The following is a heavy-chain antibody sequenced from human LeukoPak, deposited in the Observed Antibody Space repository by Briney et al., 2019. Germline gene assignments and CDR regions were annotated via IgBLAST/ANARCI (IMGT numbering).Heavy chain of an antibody. CDR1: GYSFTSYW. CDR3: ARDRNRWGLFDY. V-gene: IGHV5-51*01. J-gene: IGHJ4*02. D-gene: IGHD1-14*01. Sequence: GESLKISCKGSGYSFTSYWIGWVRQMPGQGLEWMGIIYPGDSDTRYSPSFQGQVTISADKSISTAYMELSRLRSDDTAVYYCARDRNRWGLFDYWGQGTLVTVSS. CDR2: IYPGDSDT.